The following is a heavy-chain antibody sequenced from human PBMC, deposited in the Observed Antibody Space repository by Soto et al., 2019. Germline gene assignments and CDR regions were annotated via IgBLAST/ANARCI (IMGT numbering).Heavy chain of an antibody. V-gene: IGHV3-48*01. Sequence: HPGGSLRLSCAASGFTFSSYSMNWVRQAPGKGLEWVSYISSSSRTIYYADSGKGRFTISTDNAKNSLYLQMNSLRAEDTAVYYCARDLVVVAATIDYWGQGTLVTVSS. J-gene: IGHJ4*02. CDR3: ARDLVVVAATIDY. D-gene: IGHD2-15*01. CDR2: ISSSSRTI. CDR1: GFTFSSYS.